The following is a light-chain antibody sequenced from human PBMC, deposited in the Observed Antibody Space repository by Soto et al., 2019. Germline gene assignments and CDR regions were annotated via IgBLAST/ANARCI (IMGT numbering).Light chain of an antibody. J-gene: IGLJ1*01. CDR2: EVT. CDR1: SSDAGDYNY. Sequence: QSALTQPASVSGSPGQSITISCTGTSSDAGDYNYVSWYQQYPGKAPKLMIHEVTNRPSGVSNRFSGSKSGNTASLTISGLRAEDEADYYCSSYTSSSTLLFGSGTKVTVL. V-gene: IGLV2-14*01. CDR3: SSYTSSSTLL.